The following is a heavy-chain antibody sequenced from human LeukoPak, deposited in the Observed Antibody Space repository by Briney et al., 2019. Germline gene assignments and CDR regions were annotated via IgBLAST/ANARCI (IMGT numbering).Heavy chain of an antibody. CDR1: GGSISSYY. CDR3: ARGSSYWYFDL. D-gene: IGHD3-10*01. Sequence: PSETLSLTCTVAGGSISSYYWSWIRQPPGKGLEWIGYIDYSGSTNYTPSLQSRVTISVDTSKNQFSLKLSSVTAADAAVYYCARGSSYWYFDLWGRGTLVTVSS. V-gene: IGHV4-59*01. J-gene: IGHJ2*01. CDR2: IDYSGST.